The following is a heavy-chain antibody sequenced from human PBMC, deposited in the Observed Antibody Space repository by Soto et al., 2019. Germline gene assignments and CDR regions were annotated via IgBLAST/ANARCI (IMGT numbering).Heavy chain of an antibody. CDR3: AKTYYYDSSGYYSVYYFDY. J-gene: IGHJ4*02. Sequence: GGSLRLSCAASGFPFSSYAMSWVRQAPGKGLEWVSAISGSGGSTYYADSVKGRFTISRDNSKNTLYLQTNSLRAEDTAVYYCAKTYYYDSSGYYSVYYFDYWGQGTLVTVSS. D-gene: IGHD3-22*01. V-gene: IGHV3-23*01. CDR1: GFPFSSYA. CDR2: ISGSGGST.